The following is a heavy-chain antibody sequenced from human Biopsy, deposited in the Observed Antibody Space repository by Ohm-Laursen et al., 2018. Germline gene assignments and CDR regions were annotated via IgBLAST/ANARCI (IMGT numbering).Heavy chain of an antibody. D-gene: IGHD2/OR15-2a*01. Sequence: TLSLTCTVSGGSISSDYWSWIWQTPGKGLEWIGYIYYSGSTNYNPSLKSRVTISVDTSKNQFSLRLNSVPAADTAVYYCARATNSTGWPYYYFYGMDVWGQGTTVTVSS. V-gene: IGHV4-59*01. CDR2: IYYSGST. CDR3: ARATNSTGWPYYYFYGMDV. CDR1: GGSISSDY. J-gene: IGHJ6*02.